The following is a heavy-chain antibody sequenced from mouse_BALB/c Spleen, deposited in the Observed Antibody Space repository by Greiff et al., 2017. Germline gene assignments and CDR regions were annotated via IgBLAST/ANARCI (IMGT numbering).Heavy chain of an antibody. J-gene: IGHJ4*01. V-gene: IGHV1-14*01. CDR1: GYTFTSYV. Sequence: VQLQQSGPELVKPGASVKMSCKASGYTFTSYVMHWVKQKPGQGLEWIGYINPYNDGTKYNEKFKGKATLTSDKSSSTAYMELSSLTSEDSAVYYCARGKYYGSSYPGMDYWGQGTSGTVSS. D-gene: IGHD1-1*01. CDR2: INPYNDGT. CDR3: ARGKYYGSSYPGMDY.